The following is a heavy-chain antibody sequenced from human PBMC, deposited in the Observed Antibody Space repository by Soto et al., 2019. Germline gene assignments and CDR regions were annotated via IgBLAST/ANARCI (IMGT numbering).Heavy chain of an antibody. CDR3: ARRALEWSIRYYYYYMDV. CDR1: GGSISSYY. D-gene: IGHD3-3*01. V-gene: IGHV4-59*08. CDR2: IYYSGST. Sequence: SETLSLTCTVSGGSISSYYWSWIRQPPGKGLEWIGYIYYSGSTNYNPSLKSRVTISVDTSKNQFSLKLSSVTAADTAVYYCARRALEWSIRYYYYYMDVWGKGTTVTVSS. J-gene: IGHJ6*03.